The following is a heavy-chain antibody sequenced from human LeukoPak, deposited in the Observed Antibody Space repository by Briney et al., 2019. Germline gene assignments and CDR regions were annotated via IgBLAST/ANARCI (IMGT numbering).Heavy chain of an antibody. CDR2: ISSNGGST. CDR3: ARGSRGYSYGWSY. CDR1: GFTFSSYA. Sequence: GGSLRLSCAASGFTFSSYAMHWVRQAPGKGLEYVSAISSNGGSTYYANSVKGRFTISRDNSKNTLYLQMGSLRAEDMAVYYCARGSRGYSYGWSYWGQGTLVTVSS. D-gene: IGHD5-18*01. J-gene: IGHJ4*02. V-gene: IGHV3-64*01.